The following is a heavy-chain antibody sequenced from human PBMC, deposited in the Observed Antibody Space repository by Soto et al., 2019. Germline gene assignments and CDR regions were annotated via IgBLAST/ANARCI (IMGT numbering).Heavy chain of an antibody. D-gene: IGHD3-16*01. CDR2: ISSDGSTK. Sequence: QVQLLESGGGVVQPGGSLRLSCAASGFTFSHYGMHWVRQAPGKGLEWVAVISSDGSTKYYGDSVKGRFTISRDNYKNTLVLQMNSRRADDTAVYDCARALGEQRLLGVAFDYWGQGTRVTVSS. J-gene: IGHJ4*02. CDR3: ARALGEQRLLGVAFDY. CDR1: GFTFSHYG. V-gene: IGHV3-30*03.